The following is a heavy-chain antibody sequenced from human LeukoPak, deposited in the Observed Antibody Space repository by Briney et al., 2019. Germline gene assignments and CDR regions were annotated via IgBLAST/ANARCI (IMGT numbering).Heavy chain of an antibody. V-gene: IGHV4-59*01. CDR3: ARDLADTAGGFDP. D-gene: IGHD2-21*01. Sequence: PSETLSLTCTVSGGSISSYYWSWIRQPPGKGLEWIGYIYYSGSTNYNPSLKSRVTISVDTSKNQFSLKLSSVTAADTAVYYCARDLADTAGGFDPCGQGTLVTVSS. CDR2: IYYSGST. J-gene: IGHJ5*02. CDR1: GGSISSYY.